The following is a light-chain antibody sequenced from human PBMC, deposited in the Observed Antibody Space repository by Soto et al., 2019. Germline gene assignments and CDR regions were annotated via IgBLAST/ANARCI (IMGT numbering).Light chain of an antibody. J-gene: IGLJ1*01. CDR2: RNS. CDR1: SSNIGNNA. CDR3: SSYTSSDTLYV. V-gene: IGLV1-44*01. Sequence: QSVLTQPPSASGSPGQRVIISCSGSSSNIGNNAVNWYQHLPGTSPKLLIYRNSQRPSGVPDRFSGSKSGTSASLAISGLQSEDETDYFCSSYTSSDTLYVFGSGTKVTVL.